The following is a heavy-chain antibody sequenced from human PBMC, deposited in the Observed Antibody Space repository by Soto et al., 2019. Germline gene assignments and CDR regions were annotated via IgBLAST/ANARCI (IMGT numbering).Heavy chain of an antibody. J-gene: IGHJ4*02. CDR1: GGSISSGGYY. CDR2: IYYSGST. V-gene: IGHV4-31*03. CDR3: ARVVGARYITMVRGVNFDY. D-gene: IGHD3-10*01. Sequence: SETLSLTCTVSGGSISSGGYYWSWIRQHPGKGLEWIGYIYYSGSTYYNPSLKSRVTISVDTSKNQFSLKLSSVTAADTAVYYCARVVGARYITMVRGVNFDYWGQGTLVTVSS.